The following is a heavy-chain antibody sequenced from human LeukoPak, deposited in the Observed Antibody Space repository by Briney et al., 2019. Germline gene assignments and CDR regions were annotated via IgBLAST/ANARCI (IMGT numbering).Heavy chain of an antibody. CDR1: GGSFSGYY. CDR2: INHSGST. D-gene: IGHD3-10*01. J-gene: IGHJ4*02. V-gene: IGHV4-34*01. CDR3: ARVCHFRGVNN. Sequence: SETLSLTCAVYGGSFSGYYWSWIRQPPGKGLEWIGEINHSGSTNCNPSLKSRVTISVDTSKNQFSLKLSSVTAADTAVYYCARVCHFRGVNNWGQGTLVTVSS.